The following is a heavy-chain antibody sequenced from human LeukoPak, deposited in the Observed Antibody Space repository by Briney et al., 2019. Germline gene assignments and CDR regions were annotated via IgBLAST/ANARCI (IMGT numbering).Heavy chain of an antibody. V-gene: IGHV1-18*01. Sequence: ASVKVSCKASGYTFTSYGISWVRQAPGQGLEGIGWISAYNGNTNYAQKLQGRVTMTTDTSTSTAYMELRSLRSDDTAVYYCARVVTIFGVVIAKNYYYMDVWGKGTTVTVSS. J-gene: IGHJ6*03. CDR2: ISAYNGNT. CDR3: ARVVTIFGVVIAKNYYYMDV. D-gene: IGHD3-3*01. CDR1: GYTFTSYG.